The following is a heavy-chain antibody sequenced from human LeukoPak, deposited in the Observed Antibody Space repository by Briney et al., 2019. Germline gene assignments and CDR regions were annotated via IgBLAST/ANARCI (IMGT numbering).Heavy chain of an antibody. CDR3: ARQGIAAAGTAPDY. D-gene: IGHD6-13*01. CDR2: IYTSGTT. Sequence: SETLSLTCTVSGGSISSYYWSWIRQPAGKGLEWIGRIYTSGTTHYNPSLKSRVTMSVDTSKNQFSLKLSSVTAADTAVYYCARQGIAAAGTAPDYWGQGTLVTVSS. J-gene: IGHJ4*02. CDR1: GGSISSYY. V-gene: IGHV4-4*07.